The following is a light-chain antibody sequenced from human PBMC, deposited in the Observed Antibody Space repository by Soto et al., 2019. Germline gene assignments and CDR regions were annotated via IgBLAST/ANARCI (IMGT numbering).Light chain of an antibody. Sequence: DIQMTQSPSSLSASVGDRVTITCRASQDINNYLAWYQQRPGKAPKLLIYAASTLQSGVPSRFSGGGSATDFTLTISSLQPEDVATYYCQKYNNGPPATFGPGTKV. CDR1: QDINNY. J-gene: IGKJ3*01. CDR3: QKYNNGPPAT. CDR2: AAS. V-gene: IGKV1-27*01.